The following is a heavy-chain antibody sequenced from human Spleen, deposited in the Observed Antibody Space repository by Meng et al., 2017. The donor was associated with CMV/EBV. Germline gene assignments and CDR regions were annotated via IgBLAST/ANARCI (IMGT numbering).Heavy chain of an antibody. V-gene: IGHV1-24*01. CDR3: VTDDLCSGGDCSVGY. J-gene: IGHJ4*02. D-gene: IGHD2-21*02. CDR1: GFTFSSYS. Sequence: GGSLRLSCAASGFTFSSYSMNWVRQAPGKGLEWMGGFDPEDGETIYAQKFQGRVTLTEDTSTNTAYMELSSLISADTAVYYCVTDDLCSGGDCSVGYWGQGVLVTVSS. CDR2: FDPEDGET.